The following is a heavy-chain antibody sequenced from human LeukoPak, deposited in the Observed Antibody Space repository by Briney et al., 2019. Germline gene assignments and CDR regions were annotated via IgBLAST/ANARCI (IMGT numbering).Heavy chain of an antibody. Sequence: SETLSLTCTVSGGSISSYYWSWIRQPPGKGLEWIGYIYYSGSTNYNPSLKSRVTISVVTSKNQFSLKLSSVTAADTAVYYCAREDYGDYAETAFDIWGQGTMVTVSS. CDR2: IYYSGST. D-gene: IGHD4-17*01. CDR1: GGSISSYY. J-gene: IGHJ3*02. CDR3: AREDYGDYAETAFDI. V-gene: IGHV4-59*01.